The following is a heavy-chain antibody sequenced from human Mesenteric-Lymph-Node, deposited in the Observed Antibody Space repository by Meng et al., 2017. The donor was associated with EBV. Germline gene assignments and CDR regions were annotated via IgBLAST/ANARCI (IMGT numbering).Heavy chain of an antibody. J-gene: IGHJ4*02. CDR2: TYYIGST. CDR3: GREVMPYYYFDS. CDR1: GGSVSSGNSY. Sequence: QVQLQESGPGLVEPSETLSLTCPVSGGSVSSGNSYWSWIRQPPGKGLEWIGYTYYIGSTYYNPSLKSRVTMSVDTSKNQFSLKLSSVTAADTAVYYCGREVMPYYYFDSWGQGTLVTVSS. V-gene: IGHV4-61*01. D-gene: IGHD3-16*01.